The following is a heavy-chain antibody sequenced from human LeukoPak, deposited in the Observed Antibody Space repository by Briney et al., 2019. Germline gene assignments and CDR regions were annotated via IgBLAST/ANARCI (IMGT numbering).Heavy chain of an antibody. J-gene: IGHJ4*02. CDR1: GFTFSDYY. D-gene: IGHD5-12*01. Sequence: GGSLRLSCAASGFTFSDYYMSWIRQAPGKGLEWVSYISDSSSYTDYADSVEGRFTISRDNSKNSLYLQMNSLRAEDTAVYYCARRYTGYGILDYRGQGTLVTVSS. V-gene: IGHV3-11*03. CDR2: ISDSSSYT. CDR3: ARRYTGYGILDY.